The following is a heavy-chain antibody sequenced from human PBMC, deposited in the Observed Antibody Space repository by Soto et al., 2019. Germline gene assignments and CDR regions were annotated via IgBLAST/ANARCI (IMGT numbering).Heavy chain of an antibody. Sequence: PSETLSLTCAVPGGSISSGGYSWSWIRQPPGKGLEWIGYIYHSGSTYYNPSLKSRVTISVDRSKNQFSLKLSSVTAADTAVYYCARLVYRGHVGHRLDPCGQGTLVTVSS. CDR2: IYHSGST. J-gene: IGHJ5*02. V-gene: IGHV4-30-2*01. D-gene: IGHD3-16*02. CDR3: ARLVYRGHVGHRLDP. CDR1: GGSISSGGYS.